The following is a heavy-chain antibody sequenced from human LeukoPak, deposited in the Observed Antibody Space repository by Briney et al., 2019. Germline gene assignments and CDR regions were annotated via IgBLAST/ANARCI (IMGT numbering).Heavy chain of an antibody. CDR1: GYTFTSYY. D-gene: IGHD3-3*01. CDR2: INPSGGST. J-gene: IGHJ4*02. Sequence: ASVKASCKASGYTFTSYYMHWVRQAPGQGLEWMGIINPSGGSTSYAQKFQGRVTMTRDTSTSTVYMELSSLRSEDTAVYYCARVEWRGYFDYWGQGTLVTVSS. CDR3: ARVEWRGYFDY. V-gene: IGHV1-46*01.